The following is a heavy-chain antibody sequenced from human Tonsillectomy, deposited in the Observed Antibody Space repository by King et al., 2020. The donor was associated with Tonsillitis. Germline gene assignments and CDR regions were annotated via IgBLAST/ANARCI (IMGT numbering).Heavy chain of an antibody. Sequence: QLVQSGAEVKKPGESLKISCKGSGYSFTSYWIGWVRQMPGKGLEGRGIIYPGDSDTRYSPSFQGQVTISADKSISTASLQWSSLKASDTAMYYCARCLVAGHNWFDPWGQGTLVTVSS. J-gene: IGHJ5*02. V-gene: IGHV5-51*01. D-gene: IGHD6-19*01. CDR2: IYPGDSDT. CDR3: ARCLVAGHNWFDP. CDR1: GYSFTSYW.